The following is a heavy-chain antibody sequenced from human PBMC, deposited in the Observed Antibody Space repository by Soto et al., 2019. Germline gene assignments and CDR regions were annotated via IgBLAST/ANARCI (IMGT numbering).Heavy chain of an antibody. J-gene: IGHJ4*02. CDR1: GGSFRGYY. CDR3: AGDLHDGDYGAAHY. D-gene: IGHD4-17*01. Sequence: QVQLQQWGAGLLKPSETLSLTCAVYGGSFRGYYWRWIRQPPGKGLEWVGEINHGGSTNYNPSLKARVTMSVDPARNQFSLQLRAVTAADTAVYYCAGDLHDGDYGAAHYWGQGTLLTVSS. V-gene: IGHV4-34*01. CDR2: INHGGST.